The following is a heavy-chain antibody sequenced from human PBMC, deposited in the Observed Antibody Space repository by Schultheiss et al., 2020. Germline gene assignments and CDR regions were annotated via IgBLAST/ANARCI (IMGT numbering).Heavy chain of an antibody. CDR2: INHSGST. CDR3: ARHDYWFDP. CDR1: GGSFSGYY. D-gene: IGHD3-16*01. J-gene: IGHJ5*02. Sequence: SATLSLTCAVYGGSFSGYYWSWIRQPPGKGLEWIGEINHSGSTNYNPSLKSRVTISVDTSKNQFSLKLSSVTAADTAVYYCARHDYWFDPWGQGTLVTVSS. V-gene: IGHV4-34*01.